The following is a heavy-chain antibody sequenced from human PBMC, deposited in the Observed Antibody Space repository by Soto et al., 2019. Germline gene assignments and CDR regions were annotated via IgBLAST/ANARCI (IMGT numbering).Heavy chain of an antibody. Sequence: GGSLRLSCAASGFPFSGYAMSWVRQAPGKGLEWVSGISNTGGSTFYADSVKGRFTISRDNSENKLYLQMNSLKAEGTAVYFCAKDQAGGWISHGYDHWGQGSRVTVS. V-gene: IGHV3-23*01. J-gene: IGHJ5*02. D-gene: IGHD5-12*01. CDR3: AKDQAGGWISHGYDH. CDR2: ISNTGGST. CDR1: GFPFSGYA.